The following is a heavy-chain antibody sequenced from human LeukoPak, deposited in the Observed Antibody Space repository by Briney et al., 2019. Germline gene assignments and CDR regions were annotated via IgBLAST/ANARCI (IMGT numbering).Heavy chain of an antibody. Sequence: SETLSLTCTVSGGSISSYYWSWIRQPAGKGLEWIGRIYTSGSTNYNPSLKSRVTMSVDTSKNQISLKLSSVTAADTAVYYCAKDGPAVATYGKGDAFDIWGQGTMVTVSS. CDR1: GGSISSYY. J-gene: IGHJ3*02. V-gene: IGHV4-4*07. CDR2: IYTSGST. CDR3: AKDGPAVATYGKGDAFDI. D-gene: IGHD5-12*01.